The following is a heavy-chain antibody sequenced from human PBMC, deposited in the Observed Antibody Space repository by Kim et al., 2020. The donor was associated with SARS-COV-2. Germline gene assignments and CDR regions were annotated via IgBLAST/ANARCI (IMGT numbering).Heavy chain of an antibody. CDR1: GFTFSSYG. CDR2: ISYDGSNK. Sequence: GGSLRLSCAASGFTFSSYGMHWVRQAPGKGLEWVAVISYDGSNKYYADSVKGRFTISRDNSKNTLYLQMNSLRAEDTAVYYCASDMVRGVSIKYYFDYWGQGTLVTVSS. CDR3: ASDMVRGVSIKYYFDY. V-gene: IGHV3-33*05. J-gene: IGHJ4*02. D-gene: IGHD3-10*01.